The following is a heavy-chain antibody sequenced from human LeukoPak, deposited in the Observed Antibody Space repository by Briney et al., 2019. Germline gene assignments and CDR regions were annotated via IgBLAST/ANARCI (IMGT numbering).Heavy chain of an antibody. CDR1: GGSISSSSYY. J-gene: IGHJ3*02. Sequence: SETLSLTCTVSGGSISSSSYYWGWIRQPPGKGLEWIGRIYTSGSTNYNPSLKSRVTMSVDTSKNQFSLKLSSVTAADTAVYYCARDRVRGLEPDAFDIWGQGTMVTVSS. D-gene: IGHD1-1*01. CDR3: ARDRVRGLEPDAFDI. V-gene: IGHV4-39*07. CDR2: IYTSGST.